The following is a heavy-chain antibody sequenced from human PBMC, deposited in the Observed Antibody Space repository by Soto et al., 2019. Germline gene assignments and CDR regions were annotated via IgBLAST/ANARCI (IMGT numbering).Heavy chain of an antibody. CDR3: ARDIMGTNYYYYGMDV. CDR2: IYYSGST. V-gene: IGHV4-59*01. D-gene: IGHD2-8*01. CDR1: GGSISSYY. Sequence: PSDTLSLTWTVSGGSISSYYWSWIRQPPGKGLEWIGYIYYSGSTNYNPSLKSRVTISVDTSKNQYSLKLSSVTAADTAVYYCARDIMGTNYYYYGMDVWGQGTTVTVSS. J-gene: IGHJ6*02.